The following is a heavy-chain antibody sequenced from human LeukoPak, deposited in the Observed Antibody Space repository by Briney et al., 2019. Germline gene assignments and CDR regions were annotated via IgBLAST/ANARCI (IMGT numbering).Heavy chain of an antibody. Sequence: PSETLSLTCPVSGGSISSHSWNWIRQPPGKGLEWIWYIYYSGSTNQNPSLKSRVTISVDTSKNQFSLKLSSVTAADTAVYYCARDRGHSGYDLYDYWGQGTLVTVSS. V-gene: IGHV4-59*11. CDR3: ARDRGHSGYDLYDY. D-gene: IGHD5-12*01. J-gene: IGHJ4*02. CDR2: IYYSGST. CDR1: GGSISSHS.